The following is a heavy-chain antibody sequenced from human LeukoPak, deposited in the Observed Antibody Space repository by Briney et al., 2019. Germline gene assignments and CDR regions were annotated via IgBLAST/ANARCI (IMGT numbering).Heavy chain of an antibody. CDR1: GFTFSIYT. D-gene: IGHD4-23*01. Sequence: SGGSLRLSCAASGFTFSIYTMNCVRQAPGEGREWVANIKQDGSEKYYVHSVKGLFTISRDNPKNSLYMQMNSVRAEDTAVYYCARVWTVVTPFDHWGQGTLVPVPS. V-gene: IGHV3-7*01. J-gene: IGHJ4*02. CDR3: ARVWTVVTPFDH. CDR2: IKQDGSEK.